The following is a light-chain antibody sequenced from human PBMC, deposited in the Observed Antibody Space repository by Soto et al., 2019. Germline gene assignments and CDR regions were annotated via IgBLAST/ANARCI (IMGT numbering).Light chain of an antibody. CDR1: QSVSNNY. Sequence: EIVLTQSPGTLSLSPGERATLSCRASQSVSNNYLAWYQQAPRLLIYGASTRATGIPDRFSGSGSGTGFTLTISRLEPEDFAVYYCQQCGCSPPPITSGQGTRLEIK. V-gene: IGKV3-20*01. J-gene: IGKJ5*01. CDR3: QQCGCSPPPIT. CDR2: GAS.